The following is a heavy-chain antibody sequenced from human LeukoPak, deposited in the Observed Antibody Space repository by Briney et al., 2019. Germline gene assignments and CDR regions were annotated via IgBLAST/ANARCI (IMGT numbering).Heavy chain of an antibody. CDR1: GFTFSDYY. Sequence: KPGRSLRLSCAASGFTFSDYYMSWIRQAPGKGLEWVSYISSSSSYTNYADSVKGRFTISRDNAKNSLYLQMNSLRAEDTAVYYCARDRGRRRATNWFDPWGQGTLVTVSS. V-gene: IGHV3-11*06. J-gene: IGHJ5*02. CDR2: ISSSSSYT. D-gene: IGHD3-16*01. CDR3: ARDRGRRRATNWFDP.